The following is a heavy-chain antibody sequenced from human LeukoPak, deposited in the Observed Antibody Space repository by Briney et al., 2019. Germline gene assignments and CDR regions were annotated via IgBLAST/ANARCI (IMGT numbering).Heavy chain of an antibody. Sequence: GGSLRPSCAASGFTVSSNYMSWVRQAPGKGLEWVSVIYSGGSTYYADSVKGRFTISRDNSKNTLYLQMNSLRAEDTAVYYCVPPTMIGAYWGQGTLVTVSS. CDR3: VPPTMIGAY. V-gene: IGHV3-66*01. CDR1: GFTVSSNY. J-gene: IGHJ4*02. CDR2: IYSGGST. D-gene: IGHD3-22*01.